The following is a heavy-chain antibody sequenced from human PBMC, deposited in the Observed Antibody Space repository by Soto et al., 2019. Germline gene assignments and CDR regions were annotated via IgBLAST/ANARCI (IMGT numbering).Heavy chain of an antibody. CDR1: GFTFSSYA. CDR2: ISYDGSNK. CDR3: ARPLWRDDYNWGYFDL. V-gene: IGHV3-30-3*01. D-gene: IGHD4-4*01. Sequence: QVQLVESGGGVVQPGRSLRLSCAASGFTFSSYAMHWVRQAPGKGLEWVAVISYDGSNKYYADSVKGRFTISRDNSNNTLYLQMNGPRAEDTAVYFCARPLWRDDYNWGYFDLWGRGNLVTVSS. J-gene: IGHJ2*01.